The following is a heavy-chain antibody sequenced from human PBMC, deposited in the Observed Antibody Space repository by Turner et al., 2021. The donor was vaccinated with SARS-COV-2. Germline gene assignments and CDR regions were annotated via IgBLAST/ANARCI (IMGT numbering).Heavy chain of an antibody. D-gene: IGHD3-10*01. CDR3: GKVRGVTANIDY. CDR1: GFTVSSTY. J-gene: IGHJ4*02. CDR2: IYSGGST. V-gene: IGHV3-66*01. Sequence: EVLLVEFGGALVVSGGSLRRSCAASGFTVSSTYMSWVRQAPGKGLEWVSVIYSGGSTYYAESVKGRFTISRDNSKKALYHQMNSLRAEDTAVYYCGKVRGVTANIDYWGQGTLVTVSS.